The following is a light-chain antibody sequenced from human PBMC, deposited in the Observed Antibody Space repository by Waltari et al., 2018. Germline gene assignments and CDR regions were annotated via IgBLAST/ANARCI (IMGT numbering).Light chain of an antibody. CDR1: SSNSGTDYE. V-gene: IGLV1-40*01. CDR3: QSYDGSLSGWV. J-gene: IGLJ1*01. Sequence: QPVLTQPPSVSGTPGQRVTISCTGSSSNSGTDYEVHWYQQLPGTAPKLLLTGASHRPSGVPDRFSGSKSGTSASLAITGLQAEDEGDFYCQSYDGSLSGWVFGTGTTVTVL. CDR2: GAS.